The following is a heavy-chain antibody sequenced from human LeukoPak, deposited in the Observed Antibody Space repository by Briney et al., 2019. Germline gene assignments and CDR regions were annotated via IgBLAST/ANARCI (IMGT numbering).Heavy chain of an antibody. CDR3: ARGRAYGTGSRLNYFDY. Sequence: GGSLRLSCAASRFTVSSNYMSWVRQARGKGLEWVSVIYSGGSTYYADSVKGRFTISRDNSKNTLYLQMNSLRAEDTAVYYCARGRAYGTGSRLNYFDYWGQGTLVTVSS. CDR1: RFTVSSNY. V-gene: IGHV3-53*01. D-gene: IGHD3-10*01. CDR2: IYSGGST. J-gene: IGHJ4*02.